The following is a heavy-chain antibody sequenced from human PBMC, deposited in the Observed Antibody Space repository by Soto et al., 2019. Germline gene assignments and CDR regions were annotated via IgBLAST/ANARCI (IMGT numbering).Heavy chain of an antibody. Sequence: GGSLRLSCAASGFTFSSYAMSWVRQAPGKGLEWVSAISGSGGSTYYADSVKGRFTISRDNSKNTLYLQMNSLRAEDTAVYYCEKDWLTMIVVGAFDYWGQGTLVTVSS. CDR2: ISGSGGST. CDR1: GFTFSSYA. D-gene: IGHD3-22*01. CDR3: EKDWLTMIVVGAFDY. J-gene: IGHJ4*02. V-gene: IGHV3-23*01.